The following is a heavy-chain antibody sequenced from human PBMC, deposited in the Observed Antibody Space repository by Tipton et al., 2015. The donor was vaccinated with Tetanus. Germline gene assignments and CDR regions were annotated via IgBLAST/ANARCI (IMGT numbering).Heavy chain of an antibody. V-gene: IGHV4-59*01. CDR1: GGSISSYY. CDR2: IYYSGST. J-gene: IGHJ4*02. Sequence: TLPLTCTVSGGSISSYYWSWIRQPPGKGLEWIGYIYYSGSTNYNPSLKSRVTISVDTSKNQFSLKLSSVTAADTAVYYCARRHGRAYCGGDCYSYFDYWGQGTLVTVSS. CDR3: ARRHGRAYCGGDCYSYFDY. D-gene: IGHD2-21*02.